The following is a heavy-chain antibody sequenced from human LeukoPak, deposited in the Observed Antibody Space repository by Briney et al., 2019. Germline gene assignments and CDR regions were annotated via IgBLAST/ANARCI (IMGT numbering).Heavy chain of an antibody. V-gene: IGHV3-9*01. D-gene: IGHD3-22*01. J-gene: IGHJ6*02. CDR3: AKGSGNYYDSTGYYFYYGMDV. CDR1: GFTFDDYA. CDR2: ISWNSGSI. Sequence: GGSLRPSCAASGFTFDDYAMYWVRQAPGKGLEWVSGISWNSGSIDYADSVKGRFAVSRDNAKNSLNLQMNSLGVEDTAVYYCAKGSGNYYDSTGYYFYYGMDVWGQGTTVTVSS.